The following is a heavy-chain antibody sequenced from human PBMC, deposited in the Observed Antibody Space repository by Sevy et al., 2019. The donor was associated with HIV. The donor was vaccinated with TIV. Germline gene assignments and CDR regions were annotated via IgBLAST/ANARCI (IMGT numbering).Heavy chain of an antibody. CDR1: GFTFSSYS. CDR2: ISSSSSYL. D-gene: IGHD6-13*01. J-gene: IGHJ4*02. Sequence: GGSLRLSCAASGFTFSSYSMNWVRQAPGKGLEWVSSISSSSSYLYYADSVKGRFTISRDNAKNSLYLQMNSLRAEDTAVYYCARDPRTAAVGTRYFDYWGQGTLVTVSS. CDR3: ARDPRTAAVGTRYFDY. V-gene: IGHV3-21*01.